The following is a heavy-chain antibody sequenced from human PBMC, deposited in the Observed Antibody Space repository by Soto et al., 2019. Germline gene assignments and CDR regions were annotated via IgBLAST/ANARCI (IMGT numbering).Heavy chain of an antibody. CDR3: AKDLETPMGGYGTFRYYYYMDV. CDR1: GFTFSSYA. V-gene: IGHV3-23*01. J-gene: IGHJ6*03. D-gene: IGHD5-12*01. Sequence: GGSLRLSCAASGFTFSSYAMSWVRQAPGKGLEWISAISGSGGSTYYADSVKGRFTISRDNSKNTLYLQMNSLRAEDTAVYYCAKDLETPMGGYGTFRYYYYMDVWGKGTTVTVSS. CDR2: ISGSGGST.